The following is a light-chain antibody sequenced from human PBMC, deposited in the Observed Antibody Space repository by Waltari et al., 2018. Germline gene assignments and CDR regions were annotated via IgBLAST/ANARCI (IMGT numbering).Light chain of an antibody. CDR1: SSDVGAYDY. CDR3: SSFTTSSTQV. CDR2: EVS. J-gene: IGLJ1*01. V-gene: IGLV2-14*01. Sequence: QSALTQPASVSGSPGHSITISCTGTSSDVGAYDYVSWYQQYPGNAPKLMIFEVSNRPSGASILFSGSKSGNTASLTISGLLPEDEADYYCSSFTTSSTQVFGTGTKVTVL.